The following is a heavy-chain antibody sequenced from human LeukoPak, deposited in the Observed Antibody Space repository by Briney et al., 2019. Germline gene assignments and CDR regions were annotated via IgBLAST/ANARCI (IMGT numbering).Heavy chain of an antibody. CDR2: IKQDGSEK. CDR1: GFTFNRHW. CDR3: ARGGYSSSWFWVY. Sequence: PGGSLRLSCAASGFTFNRHWMSWVRQAPGKGLEWVANIKQDGSEKYYVDSVEGRFTISRDNAENSLHLQMNRLRAEDTAVYYCARGGYSSSWFWVYWGQGTLVTVSS. D-gene: IGHD6-13*01. J-gene: IGHJ4*02. V-gene: IGHV3-7*01.